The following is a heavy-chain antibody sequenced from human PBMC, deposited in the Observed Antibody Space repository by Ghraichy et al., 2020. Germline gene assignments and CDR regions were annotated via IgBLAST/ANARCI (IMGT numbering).Heavy chain of an antibody. Sequence: RGSLRLSCAASGFTLSTYWMSWVRQAPGKGLEWVANINQDGSEKYYVDSVKGRFTVSRDNAKNSLYLQMNSLRAEDTAVYYCARGGPYYYDSSCYYVLWGQGTLVTVSS. CDR2: INQDGSEK. CDR1: GFTLSTYW. CDR3: ARGGPYYYDSSCYYVL. J-gene: IGHJ1*01. D-gene: IGHD3-22*01. V-gene: IGHV3-7*03.